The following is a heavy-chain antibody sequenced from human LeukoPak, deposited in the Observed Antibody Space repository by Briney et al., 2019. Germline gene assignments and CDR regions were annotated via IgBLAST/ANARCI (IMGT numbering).Heavy chain of an antibody. Sequence: GGSLRLSCAASGFTFSSYSMNWVRQAPGKGLEWVSSISSSSSYIYYADSVKGRFTISRDNAKNSLYLQMNSLRAEDTAIYYCTRVGYIDEGIAYWGQGTLVSVSS. CDR2: ISSSSSYI. CDR1: GFTFSSYS. J-gene: IGHJ4*02. V-gene: IGHV3-21*06. D-gene: IGHD5-24*01. CDR3: TRVGYIDEGIAY.